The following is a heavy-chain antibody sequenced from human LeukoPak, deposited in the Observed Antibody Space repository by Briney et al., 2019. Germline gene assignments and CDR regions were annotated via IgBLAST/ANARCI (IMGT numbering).Heavy chain of an antibody. J-gene: IGHJ4*02. CDR2: ISGSGGST. CDR1: GFTFSSYA. Sequence: GGSLRLSCAASGFTFSSYAMSWVRQAPGKGLEWVSAISGSGGSTYYAGSVKGRFTISRDNAKNSLYLQMNSLRAEDTAVYYCAREGSSWSDYFDYWGQGTLVTVSS. D-gene: IGHD6-13*01. V-gene: IGHV3-23*01. CDR3: AREGSSWSDYFDY.